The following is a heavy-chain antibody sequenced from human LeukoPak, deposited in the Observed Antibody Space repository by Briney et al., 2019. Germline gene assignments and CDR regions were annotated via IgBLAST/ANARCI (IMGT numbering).Heavy chain of an antibody. V-gene: IGHV3-11*01. CDR2: ISGSGSDI. CDR1: GFSFSNSY. CDR3: TREPRRLDY. J-gene: IGHJ4*02. Sequence: GGSLRLSCVVSGFSFSNSYMTWIRQTPGKGLESLAYISGSGSDIYYADSVKGRFTISRDNAKNSLYLQMNSLRAEDTAVYYCTREPRRLDYWGQGTLVTVSS.